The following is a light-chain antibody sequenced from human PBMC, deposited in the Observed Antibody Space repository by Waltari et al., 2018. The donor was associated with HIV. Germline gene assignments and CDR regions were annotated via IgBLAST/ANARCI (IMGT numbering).Light chain of an antibody. Sequence: QSALTQPASVSGSPGQSITISCTGTSSDIGGYNYVSWYQQHPGKAPKLMIFDASNRPSGRSNRFSGAKSGNTASLTISGLQADDEAHYFCSSFSITSTLVVFGGGTKLTVL. CDR2: DAS. V-gene: IGLV2-14*03. CDR1: SSDIGGYNY. CDR3: SSFSITSTLVV. J-gene: IGLJ2*01.